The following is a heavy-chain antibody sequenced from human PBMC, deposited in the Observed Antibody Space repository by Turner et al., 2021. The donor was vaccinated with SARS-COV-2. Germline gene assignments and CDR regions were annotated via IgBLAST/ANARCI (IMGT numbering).Heavy chain of an antibody. Sequence: QLQLQESGPGLVKPSETLSLTCTVSGGSSSSSPYYWGWLRQPPGKGLEWIGSIYYSGSTYYNPSLKSRVTISVDTSKNQFSLKLSSVTAADTAVYYCARRSEGYYGSGSHWFDPWGQGTLVTVSS. CDR1: GGSSSSSPYY. V-gene: IGHV4-39*01. CDR3: ARRSEGYYGSGSHWFDP. J-gene: IGHJ5*02. D-gene: IGHD3-10*01. CDR2: IYYSGST.